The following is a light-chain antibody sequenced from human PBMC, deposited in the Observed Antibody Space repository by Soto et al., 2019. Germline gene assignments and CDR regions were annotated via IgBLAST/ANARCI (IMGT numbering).Light chain of an antibody. CDR1: ESVSTSY. CDR3: QQRSNWRST. Sequence: EFVLTQSPATLSVSPGDRATLSCRASESVSTSYLAWYQQSPGQAPRLLIYGASNRATGIPARFSGSGSGTDFTLTISSLEPEDFAVYYCQQRSNWRSTFGGGTKVDI. V-gene: IGKV3D-20*02. J-gene: IGKJ4*01. CDR2: GAS.